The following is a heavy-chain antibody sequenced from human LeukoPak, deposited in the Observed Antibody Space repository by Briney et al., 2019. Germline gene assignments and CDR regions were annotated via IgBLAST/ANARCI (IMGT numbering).Heavy chain of an antibody. V-gene: IGHV3-23*01. Sequence: GGSLRLSCAASGFTFSSYAMTWVRQAPGKGLEWVSAISGSGGSTYYADSVKGWFTISRDNSKNTLYLQMNSLRAEDTAVYYCAKDQPFMVIGATFDFWGQGTLVTVSS. D-gene: IGHD2-15*01. CDR1: GFTFSSYA. J-gene: IGHJ4*02. CDR3: AKDQPFMVIGATFDF. CDR2: ISGSGGST.